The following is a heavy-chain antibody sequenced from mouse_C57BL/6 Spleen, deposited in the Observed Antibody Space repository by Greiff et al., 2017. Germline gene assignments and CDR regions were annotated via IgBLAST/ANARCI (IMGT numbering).Heavy chain of an antibody. CDR2: VYPGSGST. CDR3: ARGTTVVSPFAY. Sequence: QVQLQQPGAELVKPGASVKMSCKASGYTFTSYWITWVKQRPGQGLEWIGDVYPGSGSTNYNEKFKSKATLTVDKSSSTAYLQLSSLTSEDSAVYYCARGTTVVSPFAYWGQGTLVTVSA. V-gene: IGHV1-55*01. D-gene: IGHD1-1*01. CDR1: GYTFTSYW. J-gene: IGHJ3*01.